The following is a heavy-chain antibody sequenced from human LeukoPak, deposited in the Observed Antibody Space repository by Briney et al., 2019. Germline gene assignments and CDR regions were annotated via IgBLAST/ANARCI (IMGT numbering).Heavy chain of an antibody. CDR1: GGSISSYY. V-gene: IGHV4-59*12. CDR3: ARGYDIYYTGMRCYGAFDL. J-gene: IGHJ3*01. Sequence: PSETLSLTCTVSGGSISSYYWSWIRQPPGKGLEWIGYIYYSGSTNYNPSLKSRVTMSVDTSKNQFSLRLSSVTAADTAVYYCARGYDIYYTGMRCYGAFDLWGRGTTVIVSS. D-gene: IGHD2-8*02. CDR2: IYYSGST.